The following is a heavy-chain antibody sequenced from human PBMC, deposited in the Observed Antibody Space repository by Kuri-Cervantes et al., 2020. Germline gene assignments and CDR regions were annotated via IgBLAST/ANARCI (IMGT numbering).Heavy chain of an antibody. D-gene: IGHD6-13*01. J-gene: IGHJ4*02. CDR1: GFTFSSYW. CDR3: ASQYSSSWYLTD. CDR2: INSDGSST. V-gene: IGHV3-74*01. Sequence: GESLKISCAASGFTFSSYWMHWVRQAPGKGLVWVSRINSDGSSTSYADSVKGRFTISRDNAKNTLYLQMNSLRAEDTAVYYCASQYSSSWYLTDWGQGTLVTVSS.